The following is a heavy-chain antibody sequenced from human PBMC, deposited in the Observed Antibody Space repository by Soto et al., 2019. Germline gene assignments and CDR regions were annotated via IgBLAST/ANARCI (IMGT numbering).Heavy chain of an antibody. V-gene: IGHV3-7*01. J-gene: IGHJ5*02. CDR1: GFTFSSYW. CDR2: IKQDGSEK. Sequence: PGGSLRLSCAASGFTFSSYWMSWVRQAPGKGLEWVANIKQDGSEKYYVDSVKGRFTISRDNAKNSLYLQMNSLRAEDTAVYFCASRTGYSSGWYLWCDPWGQGTLVTVSS. CDR3: ASRTGYSSGWYLWCDP. D-gene: IGHD6-19*01.